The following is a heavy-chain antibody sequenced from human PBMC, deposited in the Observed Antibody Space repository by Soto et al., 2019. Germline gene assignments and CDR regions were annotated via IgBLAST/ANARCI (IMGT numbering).Heavy chain of an antibody. D-gene: IGHD2-8*01. Sequence: VASVKVSCTASGYTFTGYYMHWVRQAPGHGLEWMGWINPNSGGTNYAQKFQGWVTMTRDSSISTAYMELSRLRSDDTAVYYCARGRSMRENYYYYGMNVWGQGTTVTVSS. J-gene: IGHJ6*02. CDR2: INPNSGGT. CDR1: GYTFTGYY. CDR3: ARGRSMRENYYYYGMNV. V-gene: IGHV1-2*04.